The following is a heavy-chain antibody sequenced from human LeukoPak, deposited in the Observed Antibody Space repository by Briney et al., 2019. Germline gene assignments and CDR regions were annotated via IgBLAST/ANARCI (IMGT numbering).Heavy chain of an antibody. CDR1: GGSISSYY. J-gene: IGHJ6*02. D-gene: IGHD3-10*01. CDR2: IYYSGST. V-gene: IGHV4-59*01. Sequence: SETLSLTCTVSGGSISSYYWSWIRQPPGKGLEWIGYIYYSGSTSYNPSLKSRVTISVDTSKNQFSLKLSSVTAADTAVYYCARIRHSGIDYYYYGMDVWGQGTTVTVSS. CDR3: ARIRHSGIDYYYYGMDV.